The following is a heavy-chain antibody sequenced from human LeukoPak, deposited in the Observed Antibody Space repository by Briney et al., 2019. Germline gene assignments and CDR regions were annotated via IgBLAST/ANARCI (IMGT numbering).Heavy chain of an antibody. V-gene: IGHV3-43D*03. CDR3: AKSDAGPLFDY. CDR1: GFTFDDYA. CDR2: ISWDGGST. Sequence: GGSLRLSCAASGFTFDDYAMHWVRQAPGKGLEWVSLISWDGGSTYYADSVKGRFTISRDNSKNSLYLQVNSLRAEDTALYYCAKSDAGPLFDYWGQGTLVTVSS. J-gene: IGHJ4*02. D-gene: IGHD6-13*01.